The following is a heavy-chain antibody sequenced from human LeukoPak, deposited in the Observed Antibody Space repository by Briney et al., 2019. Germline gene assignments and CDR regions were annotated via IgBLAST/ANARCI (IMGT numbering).Heavy chain of an antibody. J-gene: IGHJ4*02. CDR2: IIPILGIA. Sequence: SVKVSCKASVGSFSSYAISWVRQAPGQGLEWMGRIIPILGIANYAQKLQGRVTMTTDTSTSTAYMELRSLRSDDTAVYYCARRITMVREVTGGVDYWGQGTLVTVSS. V-gene: IGHV1-69*04. D-gene: IGHD3-10*01. CDR1: VGSFSSYA. CDR3: ARRITMVREVTGGVDY.